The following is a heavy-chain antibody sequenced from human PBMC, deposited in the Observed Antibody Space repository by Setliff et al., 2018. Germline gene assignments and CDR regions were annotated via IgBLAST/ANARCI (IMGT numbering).Heavy chain of an antibody. CDR3: ARGAYSSGSYYYYMDV. CDR1: GYTFTGYY. Sequence: ASVKVSCKASGYTFTGYYMHWVRQAPGQGLEWMGWINPNSGGTNYAQKFQGWVTMTRDTSISTAYMELSRLRSDDTAVYYCARGAYSSGSYYYYMDVWGKGTTVTVSS. D-gene: IGHD6-19*01. J-gene: IGHJ6*03. V-gene: IGHV1-2*04. CDR2: INPNSGGT.